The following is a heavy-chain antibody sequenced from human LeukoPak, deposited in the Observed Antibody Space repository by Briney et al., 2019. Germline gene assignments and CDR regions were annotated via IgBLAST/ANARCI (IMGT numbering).Heavy chain of an antibody. J-gene: IGHJ4*02. CDR2: ISYDGSNK. Sequence: PGGSLRLSCAASGFTFSSYAMHWVRQAPGKGLEWVAVISYDGSNKYYADSVKGRFTISRDNSKNTLYLQMNSLRAEDTAVYYCAKDPPSVYGSSSVGDYWGQGTLVSVSS. CDR3: AKDPPSVYGSSSVGDY. D-gene: IGHD6-6*01. V-gene: IGHV3-30-3*01. CDR1: GFTFSSYA.